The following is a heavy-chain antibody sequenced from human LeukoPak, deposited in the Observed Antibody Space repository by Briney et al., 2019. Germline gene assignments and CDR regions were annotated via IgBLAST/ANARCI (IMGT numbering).Heavy chain of an antibody. CDR3: ASATEVWFGELWPPDY. Sequence: PGGSLRLSCAASGFTFSSYWMHWVRQAPVKGRVWVSRINSYGSSISYADSVKGRFTISRDNAKNTLYLQMNSLRAEDTAVYYCASATEVWFGELWPPDYWGQGTLVTVSS. J-gene: IGHJ4*02. D-gene: IGHD3-10*01. CDR2: INSYGSSI. V-gene: IGHV3-74*01. CDR1: GFTFSSYW.